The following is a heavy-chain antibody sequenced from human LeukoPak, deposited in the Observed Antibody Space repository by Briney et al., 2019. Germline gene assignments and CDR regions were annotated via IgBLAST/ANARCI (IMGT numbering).Heavy chain of an antibody. V-gene: IGHV4-4*02. CDR3: VRHVARAFDI. CDR1: GGSISSSNW. CDR2: IYHSGST. J-gene: IGHJ3*02. Sequence: SETLSLTCAVSGGSISSSNWWSWVRQPPGKGLEWIGEIYHSGSTNYNPSLKSRVTISVDTSKNQLSLKLSPVTAADTAVYSCVRHVARAFDIWGQGTKVTVSS.